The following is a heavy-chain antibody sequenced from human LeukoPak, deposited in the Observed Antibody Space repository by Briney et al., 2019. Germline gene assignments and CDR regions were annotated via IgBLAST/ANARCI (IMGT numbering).Heavy chain of an antibody. CDR1: GGSVGSSRYY. CDR2: IYYSGST. Sequence: SETLSLTCIVSGGSVGSSRYYWGWIRQPPGKGLEWIGSIYYSGSTYYNPSLKSRVTISLDTSKNQFSLKLTSVTAADTAVYFCARDRDGYNYFFDYWGQGALVTASS. D-gene: IGHD5-24*01. CDR3: ARDRDGYNYFFDY. J-gene: IGHJ4*02. V-gene: IGHV4-39*07.